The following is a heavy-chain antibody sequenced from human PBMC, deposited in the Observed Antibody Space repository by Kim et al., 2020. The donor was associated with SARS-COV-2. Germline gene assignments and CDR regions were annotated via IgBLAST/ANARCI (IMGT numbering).Heavy chain of an antibody. CDR3: AREGSREIDY. CDR1: GFTFSSYW. CDR2: INSDGSST. Sequence: GGSLRLSCAASGFTFSSYWMHWVRQAPGKGLVWVSCINSDGSSTSYADSVKGRFTISRDNAKNTLYLQMNSLRAEDTAVYYCAREGSREIDYWGQGTLVTVSS. V-gene: IGHV3-74*01. J-gene: IGHJ4*02.